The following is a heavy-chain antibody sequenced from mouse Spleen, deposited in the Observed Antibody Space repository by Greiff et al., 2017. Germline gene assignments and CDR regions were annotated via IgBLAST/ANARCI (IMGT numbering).Heavy chain of an antibody. D-gene: IGHD1-1*01. CDR2: ISSGSSTI. CDR3: ARRVYGSSPYAMDY. Sequence: EVKLMESGGGLVKPGGSLKLSCAASGFTFSDYGMHWVRQAPEKGLEWVAYISSGSSTIYYADTVKGRFTISRDNAKNTLFLQMTSLRSEDTAMYYCARRVYGSSPYAMDYWGQGTSVTVSS. J-gene: IGHJ4*01. V-gene: IGHV5-17*01. CDR1: GFTFSDYG.